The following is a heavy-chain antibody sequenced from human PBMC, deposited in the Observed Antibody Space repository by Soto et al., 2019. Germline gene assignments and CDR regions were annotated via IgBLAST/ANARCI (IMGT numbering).Heavy chain of an antibody. CDR1: GGSISSGGYY. J-gene: IGHJ4*02. V-gene: IGHV4-31*03. CDR3: ARTTRDPSLFDY. D-gene: IGHD4-17*01. Sequence: SETLSLTCTVSGGSISSGGYYWSWIRQHPGKGLEWIGYIYYSGSTYYNPSLKSRVTISVDTSKNQFSLKLSSVTAADTAVYYCARTTRDPSLFDYWGQGTLVTVSS. CDR2: IYYSGST.